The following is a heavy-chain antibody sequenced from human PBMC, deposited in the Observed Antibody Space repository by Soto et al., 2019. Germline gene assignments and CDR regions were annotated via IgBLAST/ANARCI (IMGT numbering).Heavy chain of an antibody. J-gene: IGHJ5*02. CDR2: ISGSGIST. D-gene: IGHD2-21*02. Sequence: PGGSLRLSCAASGFTFRSYAMSWVRQAPGKGLEWVSGISGSGISTHYADSVKGRFTVSRDNSKNTLYLQMNSLRAEDTAIYYCATLPPRIVVVVSPIPTWGQGTPVTVSS. CDR1: GFTFRSYA. V-gene: IGHV3-23*01. CDR3: ATLPPRIVVVVSPIPT.